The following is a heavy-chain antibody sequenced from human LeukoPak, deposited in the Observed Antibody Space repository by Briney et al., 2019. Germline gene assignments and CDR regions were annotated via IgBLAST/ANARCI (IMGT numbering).Heavy chain of an antibody. Sequence: PGGSLRLSCAASGFTFSGYAIHWVRQAPGKGLEWVAVISYDGSNKYYADSVKGRFTISRDNSKNTLYLQMNSLRAEDTAVYYCARALPYYYDSSGYYWDFDYWGQGTLVTVSS. CDR1: GFTFSGYA. CDR3: ARALPYYYDSSGYYWDFDY. V-gene: IGHV3-30*04. CDR2: ISYDGSNK. J-gene: IGHJ4*02. D-gene: IGHD3-22*01.